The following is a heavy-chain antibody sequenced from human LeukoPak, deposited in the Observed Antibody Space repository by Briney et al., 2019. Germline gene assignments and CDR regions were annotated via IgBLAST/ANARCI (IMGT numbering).Heavy chain of an antibody. V-gene: IGHV1-18*01. D-gene: IGHD3-22*01. CDR3: ARDLGKSYYYDSSGPNVGY. J-gene: IGHJ4*02. CDR1: GYTFTSYG. Sequence: ASVKVSCKASGYTFTSYGISWVRQAPGQGLEWMGWISAYNGNTNYAQKLQGRVTMTTDTSTSTAYMELRSLRSDDTAVYYCARDLGKSYYYDSSGPNVGYWGQGTLVTVSS. CDR2: ISAYNGNT.